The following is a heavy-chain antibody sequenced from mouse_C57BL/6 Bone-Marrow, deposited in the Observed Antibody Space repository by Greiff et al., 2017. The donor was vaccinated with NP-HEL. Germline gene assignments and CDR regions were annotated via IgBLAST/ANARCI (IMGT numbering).Heavy chain of an antibody. J-gene: IGHJ4*01. Sequence: VQLQQSGAELARPGASVKLSCKASGYTFTSYGISWVKQRTGQGLEWIGAIYPRSGNTYYNEKFKGKATLTADKSSSTAYMELRSLTSEDSAVYFCARPRLPLYYAMDYWGQGTSVTVSS. CDR1: GYTFTSYG. CDR3: ARPRLPLYYAMDY. CDR2: IYPRSGNT. V-gene: IGHV1-81*01. D-gene: IGHD5-5*01.